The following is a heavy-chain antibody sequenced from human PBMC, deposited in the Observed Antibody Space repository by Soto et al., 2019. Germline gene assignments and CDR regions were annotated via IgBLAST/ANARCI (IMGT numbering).Heavy chain of an antibody. CDR2: IYYSGST. CDR1: GGSISSGDYY. CDR3: ARGTVEDYEILTGYYIPYYFDY. Sequence: SETLSLTCTVSGGSISSGDYYWSWIRQPPGKGLEWIGYIYYSGSTYYNPSLKSRVTISVDTSKNQFSLKLSSVTAADTAVYYCARGTVEDYEILTGYYIPYYFDYWGQGSLVTVSS. J-gene: IGHJ4*02. D-gene: IGHD3-9*01. V-gene: IGHV4-30-4*01.